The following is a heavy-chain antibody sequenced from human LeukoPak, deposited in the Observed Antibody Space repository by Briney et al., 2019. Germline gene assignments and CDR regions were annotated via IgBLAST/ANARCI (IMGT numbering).Heavy chain of an antibody. D-gene: IGHD6-19*01. V-gene: IGHV3-23*01. CDR2: ISGGGGST. J-gene: IGHJ4*02. CDR1: GFTFSNYA. Sequence: GGSLRLSCAASGFTFSNYAMSWVRQAPGKGLEWVSSISGGGGSTYSADSVKGRFTISRDNSRNTLYVQMNSLRAEDTAVYYCVKGRYSSSQYLGDDWGQGTLVTVSS. CDR3: VKGRYSSSQYLGDD.